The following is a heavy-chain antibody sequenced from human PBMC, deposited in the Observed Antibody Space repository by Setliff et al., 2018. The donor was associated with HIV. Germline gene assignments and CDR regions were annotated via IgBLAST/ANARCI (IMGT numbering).Heavy chain of an antibody. CDR1: GTSFSDYY. Sequence: SETLSLTCAVYGTSFSDYYWTWIRQPPGKGLEWIGEVNHSGTTNYNPSLKSRVTISVDTTTNQVSLQVNSVTAVDTAVYYCARVPHRVVGTTTLLYHFDYWGLGTLVTVSS. CDR3: ARVPHRVVGTTTLLYHFDY. D-gene: IGHD1-26*01. CDR2: VNHSGTT. J-gene: IGHJ4*02. V-gene: IGHV4-34*01.